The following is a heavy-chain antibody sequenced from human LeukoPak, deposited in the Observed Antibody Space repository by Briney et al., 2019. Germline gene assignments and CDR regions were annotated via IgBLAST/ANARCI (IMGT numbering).Heavy chain of an antibody. CDR1: GFTFRTYW. CDR3: ARWKMELQRNAFDF. Sequence: GGSLRLSCAASGFTFRTYWMSWIRQAPGKEPEWVADINKDGSEEYYLQSVRGRFTVSRDNAQNAVFLQMTNLRADDTAVYYCARWKMELQRNAFDFWGQGTVVTVSS. J-gene: IGHJ3*01. D-gene: IGHD1-26*01. V-gene: IGHV3-7*01. CDR2: INKDGSEE.